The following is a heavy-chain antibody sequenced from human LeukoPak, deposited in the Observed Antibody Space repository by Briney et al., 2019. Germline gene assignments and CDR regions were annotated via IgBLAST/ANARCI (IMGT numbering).Heavy chain of an antibody. D-gene: IGHD7-27*01. CDR2: ISNNGGYT. CDR3: AKDGGLWVSAHWGDS. V-gene: IGHV3-23*01. Sequence: GGSQRLSCAASGFTFSSSAMSWVRQAPGKGLEWVSAISNNGGYTYYADSVQGRFTISRDNSKSTLCLQMNSLRAEDTAVYYCAKDGGLWVSAHWGDSWGRGTLVTVSS. CDR1: GFTFSSSA. J-gene: IGHJ4*02.